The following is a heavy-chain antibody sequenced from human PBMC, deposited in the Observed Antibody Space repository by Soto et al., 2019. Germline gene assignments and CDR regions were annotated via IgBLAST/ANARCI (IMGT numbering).Heavy chain of an antibody. Sequence: SETLSLTCAVSGGSISSSNWWSWVRQPPGKGLEWIGEIYHSGSTNYNPSLKSRVTISVDKSKNQFSLTLSSVTAADTAVYYCARDSRGYYDFWSGMDYYYGMDVWGQGTTVTVSS. D-gene: IGHD3-3*01. CDR3: ARDSRGYYDFWSGMDYYYGMDV. CDR2: IYHSGST. V-gene: IGHV4-4*02. J-gene: IGHJ6*02. CDR1: GGSISSSNW.